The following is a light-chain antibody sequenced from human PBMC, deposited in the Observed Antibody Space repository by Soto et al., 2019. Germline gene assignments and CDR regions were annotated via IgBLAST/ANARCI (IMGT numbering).Light chain of an antibody. CDR3: QPGGFT. CDR2: DAS. CDR1: QSVSSY. V-gene: IGKV3-11*01. Sequence: EIVLTQSPATLSLSPGERATLSGRASQSVSSYLAWYQQKPGQAPRLLIYDASNRATGIPARFSGSGSGTDFTLTISSLEPEDFAVYYCQPGGFTFGPGTKVDIK. J-gene: IGKJ3*01.